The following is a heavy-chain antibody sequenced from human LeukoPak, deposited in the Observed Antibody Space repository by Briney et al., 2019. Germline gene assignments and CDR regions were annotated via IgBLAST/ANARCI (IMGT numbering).Heavy chain of an antibody. CDR2: ISGSNSYI. Sequence: KSGGSLRLSCAASGFTFSSYTMHWICQAPGKGLEWVSSISGSNSYIFYADSVKGRFTVSRDNAKDSLYLQMNSLRAEDTAVYYCARALTTLTYEGYWGQGTLVTVSS. CDR1: GFTFSSYT. J-gene: IGHJ4*02. CDR3: ARALTTLTYEGY. V-gene: IGHV3-21*01. D-gene: IGHD1-1*01.